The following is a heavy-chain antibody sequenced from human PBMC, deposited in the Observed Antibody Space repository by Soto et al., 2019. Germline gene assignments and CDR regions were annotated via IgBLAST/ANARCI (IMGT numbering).Heavy chain of an antibody. CDR3: AREGGYDSPHGC. J-gene: IGHJ4*02. D-gene: IGHD5-12*01. CDR1: GGFISNGDYH. CDR2: TYPSGST. V-gene: IGHV4-30-4*01. Sequence: SETLSLTYTVSGGFISNGDYHWSWIRQPPGKGLEWIGYTYPSGSTYYDASLRSRVTISIDASKNQFSLKLNSVTAADTAVYYCAREGGYDSPHGCWGQGTLVT.